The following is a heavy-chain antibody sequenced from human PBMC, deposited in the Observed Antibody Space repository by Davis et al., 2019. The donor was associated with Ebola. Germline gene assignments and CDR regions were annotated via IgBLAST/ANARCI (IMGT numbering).Heavy chain of an antibody. J-gene: IGHJ5*02. D-gene: IGHD3-10*01. Sequence: ASVKVSCKASGYTFTSYGISWVRQAPGQGLEWMGWISTYNGNTNYAQKVQGRITMTTDTSTSTAYMELRSLRSDDTAVYYCARDRMRGYGSGSYHWGQGTLVTVSS. CDR3: ARDRMRGYGSGSYH. V-gene: IGHV1-18*01. CDR1: GYTFTSYG. CDR2: ISTYNGNT.